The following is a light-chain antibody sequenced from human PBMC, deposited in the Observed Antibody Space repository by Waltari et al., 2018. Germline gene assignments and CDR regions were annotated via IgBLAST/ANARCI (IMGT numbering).Light chain of an antibody. CDR2: AAS. CDR3: LQDYLYPWT. CDR1: QDIRDD. V-gene: IGKV1-6*01. J-gene: IGKJ1*01. Sequence: AIQMTQSPSSLSAAVGDSVTITCRASQDIRDDLGWYQQKPGKAPNLLIYAASTCQSGVPSRFSGSGSGTDFTLTINSLQPEDFATYYCLQDYLYPWTFGQGTKVEI.